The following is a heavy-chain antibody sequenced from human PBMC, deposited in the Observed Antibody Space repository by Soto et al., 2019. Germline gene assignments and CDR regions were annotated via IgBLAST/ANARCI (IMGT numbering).Heavy chain of an antibody. CDR3: ARLRRSTSPPHYYYYGMDV. Sequence: SETLSLTCTVSGGSISSYYWSWIRQPPGKGLEWIGYIYYSGSTNYNPSPKSRVTISVDTSKNQFSLKLSSVTAADTAVYYCARLRRSTSPPHYYYYGMDVWGQGTTVTVS. CDR2: IYYSGST. CDR1: GGSISSYY. J-gene: IGHJ6*02. V-gene: IGHV4-59*08. D-gene: IGHD2-2*01.